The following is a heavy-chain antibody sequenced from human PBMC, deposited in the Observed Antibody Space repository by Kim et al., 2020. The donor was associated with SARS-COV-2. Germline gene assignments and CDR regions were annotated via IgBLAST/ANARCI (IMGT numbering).Heavy chain of an antibody. J-gene: IGHJ4*02. CDR2: ISGSGGST. CDR3: AKGKSSSGWDY. V-gene: IGHV3-23*01. Sequence: GGSLRLSCAASGFTFSTYAMSWVRQAPGKGLEWVSDISGSGGSTYYADSVKGRFTISRDNSKNTLYLQMNSLRAEDTAVYYCAKGKSSSGWDYWGQGTLVTVSS. D-gene: IGHD6-19*01. CDR1: GFTFSTYA.